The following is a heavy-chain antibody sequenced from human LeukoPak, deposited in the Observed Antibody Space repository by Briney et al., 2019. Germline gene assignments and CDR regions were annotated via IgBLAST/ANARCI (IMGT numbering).Heavy chain of an antibody. J-gene: IGHJ5*02. V-gene: IGHV4-59*01. D-gene: IGHD4-17*01. CDR3: ARTSYGDYGATNWFDP. CDR1: GGSISSYY. Sequence: TSETLSLTCTVSGGSISSYYWSWIRQPPGKGLEWIWYIYYSGSTNYNPSLKSRVTISVDTSKNQFSLKLSSVTAADTAVYYCARTSYGDYGATNWFDPWGQGTLVTVSS. CDR2: IYYSGST.